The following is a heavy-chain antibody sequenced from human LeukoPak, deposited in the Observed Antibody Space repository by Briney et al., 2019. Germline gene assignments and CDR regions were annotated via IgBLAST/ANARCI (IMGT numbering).Heavy chain of an antibody. J-gene: IGHJ5*02. CDR3: ARENHRWGRDIWFDP. V-gene: IGHV3-21*01. Sequence: PGGSLRLSCAASGFTFSSYIMTWVRQAPGKGLEWVSSISSSSSYIYYADSVKGRFTISRDNAKNSLYLQMNSLRAEDTAVYYCARENHRWGRDIWFDPWGQGTLVTVSS. D-gene: IGHD3-16*01. CDR1: GFTFSSYI. CDR2: ISSSSSYI.